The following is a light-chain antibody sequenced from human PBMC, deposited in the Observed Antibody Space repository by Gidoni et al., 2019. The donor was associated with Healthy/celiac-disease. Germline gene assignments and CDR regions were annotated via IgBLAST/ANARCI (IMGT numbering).Light chain of an antibody. J-gene: IGKJ4*01. V-gene: IGKV1-39*01. CDR1: PSISSY. CDR3: QQSYRTPRT. CDR2: AAS. Sequence: DIQMTQSPSSLSAAVGDRVTITCRASPSISSYLNWYQQKPGKAPKLLIYAASSLQRGVPSRFSGSGSGTDFTLTISIQQPEDFATYYCQQSYRTPRTFXGXTKVEIK.